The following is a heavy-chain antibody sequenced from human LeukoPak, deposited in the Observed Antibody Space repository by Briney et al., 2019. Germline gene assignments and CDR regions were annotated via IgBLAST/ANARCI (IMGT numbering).Heavy chain of an antibody. V-gene: IGHV3-23*01. Sequence: GGSLRLSGAASGFSFTNYAMSWVRRAPARALEWVSSIRDGGETFYADSVKGRFTLSRDDSRNTVYLQMNNLRVEDTGIHYCAKANWVSNADAVWWGQGTVVTVSS. CDR3: AKANWVSNADAVW. CDR1: GFSFTNYA. CDR2: IRDGGET. J-gene: IGHJ4*02. D-gene: IGHD1-1*01.